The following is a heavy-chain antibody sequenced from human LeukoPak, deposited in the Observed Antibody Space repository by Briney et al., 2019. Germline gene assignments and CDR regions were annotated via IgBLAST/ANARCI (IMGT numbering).Heavy chain of an antibody. CDR1: GGSTSSSDYF. Sequence: PSETLSLTCIVSGGSTSSSDYFWGWIRQTPGKGLEWIVSINHSGHINYNPSLKSRVTISVDTSKNQFFLNLTAVTAADTAVYYCARQIRSTSTTANWFGPWGQGTLVTVFS. CDR2: INHSGHI. D-gene: IGHD1-14*01. V-gene: IGHV4-39*01. CDR3: ARQIRSTSTTANWFGP. J-gene: IGHJ5*02.